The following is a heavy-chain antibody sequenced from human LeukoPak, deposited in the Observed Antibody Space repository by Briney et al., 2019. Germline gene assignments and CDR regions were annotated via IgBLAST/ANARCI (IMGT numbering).Heavy chain of an antibody. CDR3: ARESTRQGGSCFWFDP. CDR2: INPNSGGT. V-gene: IGHV1-2*02. CDR1: GYTFTGYY. J-gene: IGHJ5*02. D-gene: IGHD2-15*01. Sequence: ASVKASCKASGYTFTGYYMHWVRQAPGQGLEWMGWINPNSGGTNYAQKFQGRVTMTRDTSISTAYMELSRLRSDDTAVYYCARESTRQGGSCFWFDPWGQVTLVTGAS.